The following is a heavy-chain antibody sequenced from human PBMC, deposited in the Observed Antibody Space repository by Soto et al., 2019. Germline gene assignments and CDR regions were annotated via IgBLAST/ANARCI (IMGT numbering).Heavy chain of an antibody. CDR3: AREVAVAGYDY. V-gene: IGHV3-48*01. CDR1: GFTFNTYG. J-gene: IGHJ4*02. D-gene: IGHD6-19*01. CDR2: ISSSGSAL. Sequence: GGSLRLSCAASGFTFNTYGMDWVRQAPGKGLEWLSYISSSGSALFYADSVQGRFTISRDNAKNSLYLQMNSLRAEDTAVYYCAREVAVAGYDYWGQGTLVTVSS.